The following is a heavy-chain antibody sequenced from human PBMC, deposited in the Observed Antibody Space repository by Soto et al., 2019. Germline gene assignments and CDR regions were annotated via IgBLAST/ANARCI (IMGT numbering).Heavy chain of an antibody. CDR1: RGSMTTGDW. D-gene: IGHD1-26*01. Sequence: GLVKPSGTLSLTCAVSRGSMTTGDWFSWVRQSPGKGLEWIGEIYYGGTTHYKPSLKSRVTISLDKSKNQFFLELSSSTAADTAVYYCAKNAVGGFDWWGQGTLVTVSS. V-gene: IGHV4-4*02. CDR3: AKNAVGGFDW. J-gene: IGHJ4*02. CDR2: IYYGGTT.